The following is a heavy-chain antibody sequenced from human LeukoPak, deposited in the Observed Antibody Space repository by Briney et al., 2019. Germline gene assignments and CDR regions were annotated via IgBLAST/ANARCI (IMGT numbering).Heavy chain of an antibody. D-gene: IGHD4-23*01. V-gene: IGHV3-21*01. CDR1: GFTFSSYS. Sequence: PGGSLRLSCAASGFTFSSYSMNWVRQAPGKGLEWVSSISSSSSYIYYADSVKGRFTISRDDAKNSLYLQMNSLRAEDTAVYYCAKVPARFEVTLHHDAFDIWGQGTMVTVSS. CDR3: AKVPARFEVTLHHDAFDI. CDR2: ISSSSSYI. J-gene: IGHJ3*02.